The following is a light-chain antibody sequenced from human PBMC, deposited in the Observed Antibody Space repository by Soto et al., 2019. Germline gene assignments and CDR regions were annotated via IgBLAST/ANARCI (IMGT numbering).Light chain of an antibody. J-gene: IGKJ4*01. CDR2: GAS. Sequence: EIVLTQSPGTLSLSPGERATLSCRASQSVSSSYLAWYQQKPGQAPRLLIYGASSSATGIPDRFSGSGSGTDFPLTISRLEREDFAVYYCQQYGSSPITFGGGTKVEIK. CDR3: QQYGSSPIT. V-gene: IGKV3-20*01. CDR1: QSVSSSY.